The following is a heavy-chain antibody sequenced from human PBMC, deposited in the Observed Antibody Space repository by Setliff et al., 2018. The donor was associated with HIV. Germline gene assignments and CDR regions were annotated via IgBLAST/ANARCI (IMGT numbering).Heavy chain of an antibody. Sequence: SVKVSCKASGGTFSSYGISWVRQAPGQGLEWMGAIIPMFGTGFYAQKFQGRVTITTDESRTTSYMELSSLRFEDTAVYFCARVAHSSSYHYYGMDVWGQGTTGTVSS. D-gene: IGHD6-19*01. CDR3: ARVAHSSSYHYYGMDV. J-gene: IGHJ6*02. CDR1: GGTFSSYG. V-gene: IGHV1-69*05. CDR2: IIPMFGTG.